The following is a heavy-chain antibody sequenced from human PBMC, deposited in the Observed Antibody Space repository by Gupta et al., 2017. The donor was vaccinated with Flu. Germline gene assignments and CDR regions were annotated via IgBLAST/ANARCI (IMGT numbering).Heavy chain of an antibody. CDR1: GFSFSSYW. J-gene: IGHJ4*02. Sequence: EVQLAESGGGLVQPGGSLRLSCAASGFSFSSYWIHWVRQAPGKGLVWVSRINSDGSRTTYADSVKGRFTISRDNAKNTVFLQMNSLRAEDTAVYYCARGTSGNYGISDYWGQGTLVTVSS. CDR3: ARGTSGNYGISDY. CDR2: INSDGSRT. D-gene: IGHD1-26*01. V-gene: IGHV3-74*01.